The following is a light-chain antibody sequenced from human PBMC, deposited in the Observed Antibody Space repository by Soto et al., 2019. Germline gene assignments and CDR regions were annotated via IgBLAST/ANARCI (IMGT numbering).Light chain of an antibody. J-gene: IGKJ4*01. V-gene: IGKV3-15*01. CDR3: QQYNNWPPLVT. CDR2: SVS. CDR1: QSVSSS. Sequence: EIVMTQSPATLSVSPGERATLSCRASQSVSSSLAWYQQKPDQAPRLLIYSVSNRATGIPARFSGSGSGTEFTLTISSLQSEDFAVYYCQQYNNWPPLVTFGGGTKVESK.